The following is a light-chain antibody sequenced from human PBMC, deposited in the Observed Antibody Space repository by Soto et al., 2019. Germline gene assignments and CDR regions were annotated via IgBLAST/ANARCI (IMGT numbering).Light chain of an antibody. V-gene: IGKV2D-29*01. Sequence: DLVMTQTPLSLSVTPGQPASMSCKSSQSLLYGDGKTYLYWYLQKSGQPPQLLIYEVFNRFSGVPDRFSGSGSGTDFTLKISRVEAEDFGVYYCMQSIRTPHTFGQGTKLEIK. CDR1: QSLLYGDGKTY. J-gene: IGKJ2*01. CDR3: MQSIRTPHT. CDR2: EVF.